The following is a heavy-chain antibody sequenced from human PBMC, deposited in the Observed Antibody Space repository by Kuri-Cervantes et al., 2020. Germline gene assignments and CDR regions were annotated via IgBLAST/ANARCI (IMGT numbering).Heavy chain of an antibody. CDR1: GFTFDDYA. CDR3: ASSGSYYPFDY. CDR2: ISGSGGST. Sequence: GGSLRLSCAASGFTFDDYAMHWVRQAPGKGLEWVSAISGSGGSTYYADSVKGRFTISRDNSKNTLYLQMNSLRAEDTAVYYCASSGSYYPFDYWGQGTLVTVSS. V-gene: IGHV3-23*01. D-gene: IGHD1-26*01. J-gene: IGHJ4*02.